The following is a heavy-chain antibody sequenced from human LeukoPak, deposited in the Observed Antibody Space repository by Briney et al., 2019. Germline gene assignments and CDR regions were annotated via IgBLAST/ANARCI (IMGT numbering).Heavy chain of an antibody. J-gene: IGHJ4*02. CDR1: VFTFSSYC. D-gene: IGHD4-17*01. CDR3: ARDYGVGYFDY. Sequence: PGGPLRLSCAASVFTFSSYCMSWVRQAPGKGLEWVANIKKDGSEKYYVDSVKGRFTICRDNAKNSLYLQMNSLRAEDTAVYYCARDYGVGYFDYWGQGTLVTVSS. V-gene: IGHV3-7*01. CDR2: IKKDGSEK.